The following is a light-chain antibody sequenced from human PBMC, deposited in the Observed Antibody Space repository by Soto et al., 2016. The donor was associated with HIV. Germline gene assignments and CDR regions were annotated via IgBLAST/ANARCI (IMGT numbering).Light chain of an antibody. J-gene: IGLJ2*01. CDR1: NIGSKS. CDR3: QVWDSSSDQVI. V-gene: IGLV3-21*02. Sequence: SYELTQPPSVSVAPGETARITCGGNNIGSKSVHWYQQRPGQAPVLVVYDSDRPSGIPERFSGSNSGNTATLTISRVEAGDEADFYCQVWDSSSDQVIFGGGTKVTVL. CDR2: DS.